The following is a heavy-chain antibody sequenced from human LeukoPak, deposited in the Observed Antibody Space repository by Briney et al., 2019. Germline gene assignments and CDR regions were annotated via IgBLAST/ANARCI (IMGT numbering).Heavy chain of an antibody. J-gene: IGHJ4*02. CDR3: ARAGYCGGDCYLYYFDY. CDR1: GFTFDDYG. V-gene: IGHV3-20*04. CDR2: INWNGGST. Sequence: GGSLRLSCAASGFTFDDYGMSWVRQAPGKGLEWVAGINWNGGSTGYADSVKGRFTISRDNAKNSLYLQMNSLRAEDTALYYCARAGYCGGDCYLYYFDYWGQGTLVTVSS. D-gene: IGHD2-21*02.